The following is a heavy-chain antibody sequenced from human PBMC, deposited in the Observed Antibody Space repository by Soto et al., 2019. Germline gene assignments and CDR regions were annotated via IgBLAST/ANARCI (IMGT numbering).Heavy chain of an antibody. CDR2: ISGSGGST. CDR1: GFTFSSYA. D-gene: IGHD3-3*01. Sequence: GGSLRLSCAASGFTFSSYAMSWVRQAPGKGLEWVSGISGSGGSTYYADSVKGRFSISRDNSKNTIYLHTHSLRAEDTAIYFCAKLAHYAFWPATEINAFDIWGQGTRVTVSS. V-gene: IGHV3-23*01. J-gene: IGHJ3*02. CDR3: AKLAHYAFWPATEINAFDI.